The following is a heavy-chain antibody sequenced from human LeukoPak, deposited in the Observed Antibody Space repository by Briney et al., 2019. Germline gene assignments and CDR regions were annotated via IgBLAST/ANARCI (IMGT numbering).Heavy chain of an antibody. V-gene: IGHV4-30-4*01. CDR1: GGSISSGDYY. J-gene: IGHJ3*02. CDR3: ARPSSDYGDYPRARARAAFDI. D-gene: IGHD4-17*01. CDR2: IYYSGST. Sequence: SSQTLSLTCTVSGGSISSGDYYWSWIRRPPGKGLEWIGYIYYSGSTYYNPSLKSRVTISVDTSKNQFSLKLSSVTAADTAVYYCARPSSDYGDYPRARARAAFDIWGQGTMVTVSS.